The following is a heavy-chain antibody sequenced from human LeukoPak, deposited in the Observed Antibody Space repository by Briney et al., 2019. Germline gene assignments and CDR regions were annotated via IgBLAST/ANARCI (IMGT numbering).Heavy chain of an antibody. V-gene: IGHV4-34*01. CDR3: ARGGSWYYFHY. D-gene: IGHD6-13*01. Sequence: PSETLSLTCAVYGGSFSGYYWSWIRQPPGKGLEWIGEINHSGSTNYNPSLKRRVTISVDTPKTQSSLKLSSVTPADTAVYYCARGGSWYYFHYWGQGTLVTVSS. CDR2: INHSGST. CDR1: GGSFSGYY. J-gene: IGHJ4*02.